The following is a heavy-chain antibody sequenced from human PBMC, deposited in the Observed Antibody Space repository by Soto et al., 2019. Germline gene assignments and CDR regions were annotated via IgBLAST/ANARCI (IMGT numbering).Heavy chain of an antibody. CDR2: IWYDGSNK. D-gene: IGHD6-19*01. V-gene: IGHV3-33*01. J-gene: IGHJ4*02. CDR3: ARDVRSAALDC. CDR1: GLTFKNYG. Sequence: QVQLVESGGGVVQPGRSLRLSCAASGLTFKNYGMHWVRQAPGKGLEWVAVIWYDGSNKYYADSVKGRFTISRDNSKNTLYLQMNSLRAEDTAIYYCARDVRSAALDCWGQGTLVTVSS.